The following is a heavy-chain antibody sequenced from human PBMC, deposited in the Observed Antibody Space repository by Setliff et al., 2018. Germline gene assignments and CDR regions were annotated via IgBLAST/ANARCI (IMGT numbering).Heavy chain of an antibody. D-gene: IGHD2-8*01. V-gene: IGHV1-18*01. CDR3: ARDTNTWSFDY. CDR1: GYTFTSYG. J-gene: IGHJ4*02. CDR2: ISAYNGNT. Sequence: ASVKVSCKASGYTFTSYGISWVRQAPGQGLEWMGWISAYNGNTNYAQKLQGRVTMTRDTSTSTVYMEVSSLRSEDTAVYYCARDTNTWSFDYWGQGTLVTVSS.